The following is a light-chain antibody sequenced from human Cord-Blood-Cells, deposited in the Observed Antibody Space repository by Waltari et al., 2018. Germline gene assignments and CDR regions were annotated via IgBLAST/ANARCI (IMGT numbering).Light chain of an antibody. CDR1: SLRRDY. CDR3: NSRDSSGNHVV. J-gene: IGLJ2*01. V-gene: IGLV3-19*01. CDR2: GKN. Sequence: SSELTQDPAVSVALGQTVRITCQGDSLRRDYASWYQQKPGQAPLLVIHGKNNRPSGIPDRFSGSSSGNTASLTITGAQAEDEADYYCNSRDSSGNHVVFGGGTKLTVL.